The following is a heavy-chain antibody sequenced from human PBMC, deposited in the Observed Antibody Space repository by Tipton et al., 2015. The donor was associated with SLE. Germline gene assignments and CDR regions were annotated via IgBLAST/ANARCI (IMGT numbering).Heavy chain of an antibody. J-gene: IGHJ4*02. Sequence: GSLRLSCAASGFTFSDYAMHWVRQTSGKGLECVSGINGGGGSTYYANSVKGRFTISRDNSKNTLFLQMGSLRAEDMAVYYCAVGGHVDYCGPGTLVTVSS. D-gene: IGHD4-23*01. CDR1: GFTFSDYA. V-gene: IGHV3-64*01. CDR3: AVGGHVDY. CDR2: INGGGGST.